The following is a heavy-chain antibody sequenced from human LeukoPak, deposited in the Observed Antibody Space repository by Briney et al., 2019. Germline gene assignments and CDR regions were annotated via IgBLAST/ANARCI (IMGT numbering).Heavy chain of an antibody. D-gene: IGHD5-24*01. CDR2: ISYDGSNK. Sequence: PGRSLRLSCAASGFTFSSYAMHWVRQAPGKGLEWVAVISYDGSNKYYADSVKGRFTISRDNSKNTLYLQMNGLRAEDTAVYYCARAARDGYNYDWGQGTLVTVSS. J-gene: IGHJ4*02. V-gene: IGHV3-30*04. CDR3: ARAARDGYNYD. CDR1: GFTFSSYA.